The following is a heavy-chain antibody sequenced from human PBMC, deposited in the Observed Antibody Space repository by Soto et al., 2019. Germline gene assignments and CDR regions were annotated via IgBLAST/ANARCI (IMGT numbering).Heavy chain of an antibody. CDR2: ISSSSSYI. Sequence: GGSLRLSCAASGFTFSSYSMNWVRQAPGKGLEWVSSISSSSSYIYYADSVKGRFTISRDKAKNSLYLQMNSLRAEDTAVYYCERDGEVSYYYGSGSYCYGMDVWGQGTTVTVSS. J-gene: IGHJ6*02. CDR1: GFTFSSYS. D-gene: IGHD3-10*01. V-gene: IGHV3-21*01. CDR3: ERDGEVSYYYGSGSYCYGMDV.